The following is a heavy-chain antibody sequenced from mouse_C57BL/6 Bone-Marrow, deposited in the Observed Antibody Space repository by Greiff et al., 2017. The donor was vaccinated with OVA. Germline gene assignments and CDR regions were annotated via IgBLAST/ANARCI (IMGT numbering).Heavy chain of an antibody. CDR2: IYPGSGST. D-gene: IGHD1-1*01. Sequence: QVQLKQPGAELVKPGASVKMSCKASGYTFTSYWITWVKQRPGQGLEWIGDIYPGSGSTNYNEKFKSKATLTVDTSSSTAYMQLSSLTSEDSAVYYCARPTTVVAYYFDYWGQGTTLTVSS. V-gene: IGHV1-55*01. CDR3: ARPTTVVAYYFDY. J-gene: IGHJ2*01. CDR1: GYTFTSYW.